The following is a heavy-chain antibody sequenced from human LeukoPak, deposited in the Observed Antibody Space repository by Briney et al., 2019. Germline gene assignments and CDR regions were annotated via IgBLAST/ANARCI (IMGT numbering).Heavy chain of an antibody. J-gene: IGHJ5*02. D-gene: IGHD1-26*01. V-gene: IGHV3-48*04. Sequence: GGSLRLSCAASGFTFSSYSMNWVRQAPGKGLEWVSYISSSSSTIYYADSVKGRFTISRDDAQNSLYLQMNSLRAEDTAVYYCAKQPSKVGARNNWFDPWGQGTLVTVSS. CDR2: ISSSSSTI. CDR3: AKQPSKVGARNNWFDP. CDR1: GFTFSSYS.